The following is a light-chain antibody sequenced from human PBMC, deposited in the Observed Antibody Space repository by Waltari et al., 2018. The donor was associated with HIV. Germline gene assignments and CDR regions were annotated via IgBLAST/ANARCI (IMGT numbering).Light chain of an antibody. V-gene: IGLV1-40*01. CDR3: QSFDSSLSGYV. CDR2: DNT. Sequence: QSVLTQPPSVSGAPGQRVTISCTGSSPNIGAGFDVHWYQQLPGTAPKLLMYDNTNRPSGVPDRFSGSRSGSSASLAITWLQAEDEADYYCQSFDSSLSGYVFGTVTKVTVL. CDR1: SPNIGAGFD. J-gene: IGLJ1*01.